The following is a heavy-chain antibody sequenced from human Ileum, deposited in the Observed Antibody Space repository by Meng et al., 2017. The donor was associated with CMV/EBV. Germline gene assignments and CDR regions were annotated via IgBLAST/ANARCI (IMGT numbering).Heavy chain of an antibody. J-gene: IGHJ4*02. CDR2: MYFSGIA. Sequence: GAGLVNPWAALAPPCTASGGPISSGGNSWSWFRPPPRKGLGLIWSMYFSGIADYNPSLKSRVIISLPATKKQFSLRLNSVTAADSAVYFCARGLNNKWFNYWGQGTLVTVSS. V-gene: IGHV4-39*07. CDR3: ARGLNNKWFNY. D-gene: IGHD1/OR15-1a*01. CDR1: GGPISSGGNS.